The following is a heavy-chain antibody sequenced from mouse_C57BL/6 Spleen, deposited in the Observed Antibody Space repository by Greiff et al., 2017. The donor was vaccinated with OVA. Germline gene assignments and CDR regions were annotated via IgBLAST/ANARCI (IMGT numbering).Heavy chain of an antibody. CDR2: LDPENGDT. J-gene: IGHJ4*01. CDR1: GFNIKDDY. V-gene: IGHV14-4*01. D-gene: IGHD1-1*01. CDR3: TTTTGVDYAMDY. Sequence: EVQLQQSGAELVRPGASVKLSCTASGFNIKDDYMHWVKQRPEQGLEWIGWLDPENGDTEYASKFQGKATITADTSSNTAYLQLSSLTSEDTAVYYCTTTTGVDYAMDYWGQGTSVTGSS.